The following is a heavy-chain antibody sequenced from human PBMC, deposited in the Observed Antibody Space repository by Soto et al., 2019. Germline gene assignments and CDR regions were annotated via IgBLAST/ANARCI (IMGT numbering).Heavy chain of an antibody. J-gene: IGHJ4*02. Sequence: EVQLLESGGGLVQPGGSLRLSCAASGFTFSSYAMSWVRQAPGKGLEWVSTIGGSGGSTYYADSVKGRFTISRDNSKNTLNLQMNSLRAEDTAVYYCAKDRSSSWYPYFFDYWGQGTLVTVSS. CDR1: GFTFSSYA. V-gene: IGHV3-23*01. D-gene: IGHD6-13*01. CDR3: AKDRSSSWYPYFFDY. CDR2: IGGSGGST.